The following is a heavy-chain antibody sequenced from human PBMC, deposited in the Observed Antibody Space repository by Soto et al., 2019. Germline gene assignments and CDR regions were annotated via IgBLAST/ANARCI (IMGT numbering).Heavy chain of an antibody. J-gene: IGHJ4*02. CDR1: GFTFSSYA. Sequence: GGSLRLSCAASGFTFSSYAMSWVRQAPGKGLEWVSAISGSGGSTYYADSVKGRFTISRDNSKNTLYLQMNSLRAEDTAVYYCAKTPYYDFWSGYCHFDYWGQGPLVTVSS. V-gene: IGHV3-23*01. CDR2: ISGSGGST. D-gene: IGHD3-3*01. CDR3: AKTPYYDFWSGYCHFDY.